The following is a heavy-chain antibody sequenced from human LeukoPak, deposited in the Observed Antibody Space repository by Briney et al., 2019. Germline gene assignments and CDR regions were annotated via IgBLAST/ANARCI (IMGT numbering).Heavy chain of an antibody. V-gene: IGHV3-7*04. Sequence: PGGSLRLSCAASGFTFSNYWMSWARQAPGNGLEWVANIKKDGSEKYYADSVKGRSTISRDNAKNSLYLQMNSLRAEDTAVYDCARDAFYSGSVTYRRMYYFDYWGQGTLVTVSS. CDR1: GFTFSNYW. CDR3: ARDAFYSGSVTYRRMYYFDY. J-gene: IGHJ4*02. CDR2: IKKDGSEK. D-gene: IGHD3-10*01.